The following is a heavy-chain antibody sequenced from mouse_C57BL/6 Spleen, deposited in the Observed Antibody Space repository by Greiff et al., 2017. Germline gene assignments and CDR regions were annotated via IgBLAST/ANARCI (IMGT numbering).Heavy chain of an antibody. CDR2: IRSKSNNYAT. J-gene: IGHJ1*03. D-gene: IGHD1-1*01. Sequence: EVMLVESGGGLVQPKGSLTLSCAASGFSFNTYAMNWVRQAPGKGLEWVARIRSKSNNYATYYADSVKDRFTISRDDSESMLYLQMNNLKTEDTAMYYCVRHHYYYGSGGYFDVWGTGTTVTVSS. CDR1: GFSFNTYA. CDR3: VRHHYYYGSGGYFDV. V-gene: IGHV10-1*01.